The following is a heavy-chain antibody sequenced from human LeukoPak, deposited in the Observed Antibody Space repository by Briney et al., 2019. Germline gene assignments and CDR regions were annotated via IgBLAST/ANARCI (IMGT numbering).Heavy chain of an antibody. V-gene: IGHV3-23*01. CDR1: GFTFSSYG. CDR3: AKGRQPHYYYYMDV. Sequence: GGSLRLSCAASGFTFSSYGMSWVRQAPGKGLEWVSAISGSGGSTYYADSVKGRFTISRDNSKNTLYLQMNSLRAEDTAVYYCAKGRQPHYYYYMDVWGKGTTVTISS. CDR2: ISGSGGST. J-gene: IGHJ6*03.